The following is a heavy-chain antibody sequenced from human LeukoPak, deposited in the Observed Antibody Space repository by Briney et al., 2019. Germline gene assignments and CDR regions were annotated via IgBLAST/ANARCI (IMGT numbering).Heavy chain of an antibody. Sequence: GGSLRLSCAASGFTFSTSAMHWVRQAPGKGLEWVTIISYDGNTKYSADSVKGRFTISRDNSKNTLYLQMNSLRVEDTGVYYCTRGAFGVVIKADAFDIWGQGTLVTVSS. CDR2: ISYDGNTK. CDR3: TRGAFGVVIKADAFDI. CDR1: GFTFSTSA. V-gene: IGHV3-30*19. J-gene: IGHJ3*02. D-gene: IGHD3-3*01.